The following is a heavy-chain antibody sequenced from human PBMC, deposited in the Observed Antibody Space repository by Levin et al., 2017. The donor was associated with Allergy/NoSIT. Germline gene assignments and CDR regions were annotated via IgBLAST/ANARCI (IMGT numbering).Heavy chain of an antibody. CDR2: IYGDDDK. J-gene: IGHJ3*02. CDR1: GFSLDTEKVG. V-gene: IGHV2-5*02. D-gene: IGHD3-22*01. Sequence: SGPTLVKPAQTLTLTCTFSGFSLDTEKVGVGWIRQPPGKALEWLALIYGDDDKLYSPSLKSRLTITKDTPKNQVVLTMTNMDPVDTATYYCARIPNYYDSSVYNYFLPWAFDIWGQGTMVTVSS. CDR3: ARIPNYYDSSVYNYFLPWAFDI.